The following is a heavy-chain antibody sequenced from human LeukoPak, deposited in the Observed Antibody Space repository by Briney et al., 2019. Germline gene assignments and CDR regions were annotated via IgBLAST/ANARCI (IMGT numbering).Heavy chain of an antibody. D-gene: IGHD6-19*01. V-gene: IGHV3-15*01. CDR2: IKSKTDGGTT. J-gene: IGHJ4*02. CDR1: GFTFSNAW. CDR3: TTFIRIGYSSGWYRGELFDY. Sequence: PGGSLRLSCAASGFTFSNAWMSWVRQAPGKGLEWVGRIKSKTDGGTTDYAAPVKGRFTISRDDSKNTLYLQMNSLKTEDTAVYYCTTFIRIGYSSGWYRGELFDYWGQGTLVTVSS.